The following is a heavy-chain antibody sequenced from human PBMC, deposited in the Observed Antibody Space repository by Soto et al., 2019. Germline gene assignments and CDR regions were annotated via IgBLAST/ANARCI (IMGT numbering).Heavy chain of an antibody. D-gene: IGHD2-2*01. CDR3: TRGDDIVVVSAPMSGYYGKDL. J-gene: IGHJ6*04. V-gene: IGHV3-53*01. Sequence: GGSLRLSCAASGLTVSSNDMSWVRQAPGKGLEWVSVIYSDGSTSYADAVKGRFTISRDNSKNTLELQMNSLRAEDTAVYHCTRGDDIVVVSAPMSGYYGKDLWGTGTPVTISS. CDR1: GLTVSSND. CDR2: IYSDGST.